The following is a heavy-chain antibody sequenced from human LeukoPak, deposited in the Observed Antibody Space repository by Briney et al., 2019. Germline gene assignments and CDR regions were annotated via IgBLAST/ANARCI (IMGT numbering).Heavy chain of an antibody. CDR1: GFTFDDYG. J-gene: IGHJ4*02. D-gene: IGHD3-16*01. CDR2: IYSGGST. CDR3: AGDSLGFDY. Sequence: GGSLRLSCAASGFTFDDYGMSWVRQAPGKGLEWVSVIYSGGSTYYADSVKGRFTISRDNSKNTLYLQMNSLRAEDTAVYYCAGDSLGFDYWGQGTLVTVSS. V-gene: IGHV3-53*01.